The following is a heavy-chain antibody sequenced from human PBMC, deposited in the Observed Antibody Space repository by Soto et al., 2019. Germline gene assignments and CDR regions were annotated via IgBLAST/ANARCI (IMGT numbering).Heavy chain of an antibody. Sequence: EVQLVESGGGLVKPGGSLRLSCAASGFTFSNAWMSWVRQAPGKGLEWVGRIKSGTDGGTIDYAAPVKGRFTISRDDSKNTLYLQMNSLKPEDTAVYYCTTLSAIAVTGNLYRGYWGQGTLVTVSS. CDR1: GFTFSNAW. V-gene: IGHV3-15*01. J-gene: IGHJ4*02. CDR2: IKSGTDGGTI. CDR3: TTLSAIAVTGNLYRGY. D-gene: IGHD6-19*01.